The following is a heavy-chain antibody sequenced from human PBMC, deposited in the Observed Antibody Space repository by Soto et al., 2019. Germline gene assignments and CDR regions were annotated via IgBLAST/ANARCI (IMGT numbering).Heavy chain of an antibody. CDR3: ARGNGDYDLDYYGMDV. J-gene: IGHJ6*02. CDR1: GFTFSSYA. V-gene: IGHV3-30-3*01. D-gene: IGHD4-17*01. Sequence: QVQLVESGGGVVQPGRSLRLSCAASGFTFSSYAMHWVRQAPGKGLEWVAVISYDGSNKYYADSVKGRFTISRDNSKNTLYLQMNSLRAEDTAVYYCARGNGDYDLDYYGMDVWGQGTTVTVSS. CDR2: ISYDGSNK.